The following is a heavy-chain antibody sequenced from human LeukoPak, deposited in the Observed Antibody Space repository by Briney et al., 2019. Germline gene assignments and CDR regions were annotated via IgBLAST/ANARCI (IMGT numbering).Heavy chain of an antibody. CDR3: ARGSLYSSGYYYPRLLDY. J-gene: IGHJ4*02. Sequence: GGSLRLSCAASGFTFSSYWMSWVRQAPGKGLEWVANIKQDGSEKYYVDSVKGRFTISRDNAKNSLYLQMNSLRAEDTAVYYCARGSLYSSGYYYPRLLDYWGQGTLVTVSS. CDR1: GFTFSSYW. V-gene: IGHV3-7*03. CDR2: IKQDGSEK. D-gene: IGHD3-22*01.